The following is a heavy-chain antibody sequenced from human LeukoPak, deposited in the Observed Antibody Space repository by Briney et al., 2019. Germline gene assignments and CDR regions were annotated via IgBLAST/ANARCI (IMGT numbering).Heavy chain of an antibody. J-gene: IGHJ6*03. CDR2: IYSSEST. Sequence: PSQTLSLTCTVSGGSISSGSYYWSWIRQPAGKGLEWIGYIYSSESTNYNPSLKSRVTLSVDTSKNQFSLKLSSVTAADTAVYYCARVGSCYSCQYYYYMDVWGKGTTVTISS. V-gene: IGHV4-61*09. CDR3: ARVGSCYSCQYYYYMDV. D-gene: IGHD2-15*01. CDR1: GGSISSGSYY.